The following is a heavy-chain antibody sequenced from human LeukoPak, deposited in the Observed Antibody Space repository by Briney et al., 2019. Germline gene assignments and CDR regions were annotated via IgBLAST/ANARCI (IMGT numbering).Heavy chain of an antibody. D-gene: IGHD3-16*01. V-gene: IGHV4-61*02. Sequence: SETLSLTCTVSGGSISSGSFYWSWIRQPAGKGLEWIGRISTTGSTNYNPSLKSRVTISVDTSKNQFSLKLNSVTAADTAVYYCASRLIAFDIWGQGTMVTVSS. J-gene: IGHJ3*02. CDR3: ASRLIAFDI. CDR2: ISTTGST. CDR1: GGSISSGSFY.